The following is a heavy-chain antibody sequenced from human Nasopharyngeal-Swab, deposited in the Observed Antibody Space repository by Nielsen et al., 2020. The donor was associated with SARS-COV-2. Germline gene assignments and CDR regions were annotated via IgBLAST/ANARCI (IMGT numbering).Heavy chain of an antibody. J-gene: IGHJ6*02. CDR1: GGSIRNSY. Sequence: SETLSLTCTVSGGSIRNSYWSWIRQPPGKGLEWIGNIYSSGSTNSNPSLKSRVTISVDTSRNQFSLKLRSVTAADTAVYYCARHGADCSNGVCPTYFYFRLDVWGQGTTVSVPS. V-gene: IGHV4-59*08. D-gene: IGHD2-8*01. CDR3: ARHGADCSNGVCPTYFYFRLDV. CDR2: IYSSGST.